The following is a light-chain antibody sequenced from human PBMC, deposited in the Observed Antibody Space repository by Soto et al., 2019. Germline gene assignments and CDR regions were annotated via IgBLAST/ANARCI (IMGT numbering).Light chain of an antibody. V-gene: IGKV1-9*01. J-gene: IGKJ4*01. CDR2: EAS. CDR3: QQTRSYPST. CDR1: QDINSY. Sequence: IQLTQSPSSLSASIGDRVTITCRASQDINSYLAWYQQKPGKAPNLLIYEASILQRGVPSRCSGSISGTDFTLTISSLQAEDFATYYCQQTRSYPSTFGGGTKVEIK.